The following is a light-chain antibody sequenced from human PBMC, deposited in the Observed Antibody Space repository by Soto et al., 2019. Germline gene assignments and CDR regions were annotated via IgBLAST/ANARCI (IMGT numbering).Light chain of an antibody. CDR1: QSIRYW. V-gene: IGKV1-5*03. CDR3: LQHNVYPLT. Sequence: DLQMTQSPSTLSASVGDRATITCRASQSIRYWLAWFQQKPGRAPRLLIYEASRLESGVPSRISGSGSGTEGTITISSLQPDDSETYDGLQHNVYPLTFGGGTKVDIK. J-gene: IGKJ4*01. CDR2: EAS.